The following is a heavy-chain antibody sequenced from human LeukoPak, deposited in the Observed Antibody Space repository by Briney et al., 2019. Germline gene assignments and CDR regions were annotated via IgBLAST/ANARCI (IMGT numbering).Heavy chain of an antibody. V-gene: IGHV5-51*01. J-gene: IGHJ4*02. Sequence: GESLKISCEGSGYSFATCWIAWVRQMPGKGLEWMGIIYPGDSDTRYSPSFQGQVTISADKSISTAYLQWSSLKASDTAMYYCARHQGGSTSSPLTKWGLGTLVTVSS. CDR1: GYSFATCW. CDR2: IYPGDSDT. CDR3: ARHQGGSTSSPLTK. D-gene: IGHD6-6*01.